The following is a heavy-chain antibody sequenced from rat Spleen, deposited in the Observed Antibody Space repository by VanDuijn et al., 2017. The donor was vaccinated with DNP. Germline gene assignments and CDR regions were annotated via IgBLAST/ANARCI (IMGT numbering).Heavy chain of an antibody. Sequence: EVQLVESGGGPVQPGRSLKLSCVASGFIFSNYWMTWIRQAPGKGLEWVASISTSGGSTYYRDSVKGRFTVSRDNAKSTLYLQMDSLRSEDTATYYCATGGYFDYWGQGVMVTVSS. CDR1: GFIFSNYW. CDR3: ATGGYFDY. V-gene: IGHV5-31*01. J-gene: IGHJ2*01. CDR2: ISTSGGST.